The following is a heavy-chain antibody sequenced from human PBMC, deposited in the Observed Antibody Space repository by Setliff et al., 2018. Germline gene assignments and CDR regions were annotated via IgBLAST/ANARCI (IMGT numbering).Heavy chain of an antibody. J-gene: IGHJ6*03. CDR3: AREQWLDPPGYYYMDV. V-gene: IGHV4-4*07. CDR1: GGSINSYY. D-gene: IGHD6-19*01. CDR2: IYIGGSA. Sequence: SETLSLTCTVSGGSINSYYWSWIRQPAGKGLEWIGHIYIGGSANYNPSLKGRVTMSIDTSKNQFSLKLNSVTAADMAVYYCAREQWLDPPGYYYMDVWAKGTTVTVSS.